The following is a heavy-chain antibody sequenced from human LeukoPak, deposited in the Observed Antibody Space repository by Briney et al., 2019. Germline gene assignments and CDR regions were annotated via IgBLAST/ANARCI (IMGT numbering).Heavy chain of an antibody. CDR3: AKGDGYSSPWYFDL. J-gene: IGHJ4*02. CDR1: GLTFSNYD. V-gene: IGHV3-48*03. CDR2: ISNSGTTV. D-gene: IGHD5-18*01. Sequence: GGSLRLSCAASGLTFSNYDMNWVRPGPGKGLEWVSYISNSGTTVYHADSVKGRLTISTDNAKNSVSLQLDSLRAEDTAIYYCAKGDGYSSPWYFDLWGQGTLVTVSS.